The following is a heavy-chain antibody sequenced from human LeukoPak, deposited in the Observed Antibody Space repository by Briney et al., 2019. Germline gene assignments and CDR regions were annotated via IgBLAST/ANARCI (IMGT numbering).Heavy chain of an antibody. J-gene: IGHJ4*02. Sequence: SVTASCKASGGTFNSFAISWVRQAPGQGLEWMGGIIPIFGTANYAQKFQGRVTITADESTSTAYMELSSLRSEDTAVYYCARGTTMVTNYFDYWGQGTLVTVSS. D-gene: IGHD5-18*01. CDR1: GGTFNSFA. CDR3: ARGTTMVTNYFDY. CDR2: IIPIFGTA. V-gene: IGHV1-69*13.